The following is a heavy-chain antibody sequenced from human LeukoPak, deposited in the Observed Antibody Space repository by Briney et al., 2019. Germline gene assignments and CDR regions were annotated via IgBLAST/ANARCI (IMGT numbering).Heavy chain of an antibody. CDR1: RYTFTGYY. CDR3: ARGGYCSSTSCYRGCCYYYMDV. J-gene: IGHJ6*03. V-gene: IGHV1-2*02. CDR2: INPNSGGT. D-gene: IGHD2-2*02. Sequence: ASVKVSCKASRYTFTGYYMHWVRQAPGQGLEWMGWINPNSGGTNYAQKFQGRVTMTRDTSISTAYMELSRLRSDDTAVYYCARGGYCSSTSCYRGCCYYYMDVWGKGTRSPSP.